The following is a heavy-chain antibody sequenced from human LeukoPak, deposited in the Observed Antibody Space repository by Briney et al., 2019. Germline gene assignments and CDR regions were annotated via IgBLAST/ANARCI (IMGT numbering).Heavy chain of an antibody. D-gene: IGHD3-10*01. Sequence: TSETLSLTCTVSGYAITSGGFSWNWIRQPPGKGLEWIGCIYDRGPAYYNPSLKSRFTISVDRPKNQFFLNVTSLTAADTAVYYCARSRQASGLFNSWGQGTLVVVSS. CDR3: ARSRQASGLFNS. CDR2: IYDRGPA. V-gene: IGHV4-30-2*01. CDR1: GYAITSGGFS. J-gene: IGHJ5*01.